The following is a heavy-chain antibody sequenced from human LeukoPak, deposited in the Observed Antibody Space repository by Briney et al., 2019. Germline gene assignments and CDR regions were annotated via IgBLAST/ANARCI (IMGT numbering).Heavy chain of an antibody. CDR2: ISSSSYI. V-gene: IGHV3-21*01. D-gene: IGHD3-22*01. Sequence: PGGSLRLSCAASGFTFSSYSMNWVRQAPGKGLEWVSSISSSSYIYYADSVKGRFTISRDNAKSSLYLQMNSLRAEDTAVYYCARATMTDAFDIWGQGTMVTVSS. CDR3: ARATMTDAFDI. J-gene: IGHJ3*02. CDR1: GFTFSSYS.